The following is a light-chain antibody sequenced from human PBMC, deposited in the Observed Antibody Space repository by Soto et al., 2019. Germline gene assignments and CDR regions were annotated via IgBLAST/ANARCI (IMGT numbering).Light chain of an antibody. V-gene: IGLV2-14*03. CDR3: CSWTSSATYV. J-gene: IGLJ1*01. CDR1: SSDVGGYNY. Sequence: QSALTQPTSVSGSPGQSITISCTGTSSDVGGYNYVSWYQHHPGKAPKLMICDVSDRPSGVSNRFSGSKSGNTASLTISGLQAEDEADYYCCSWTSSATYVFGTGTKVTVL. CDR2: DVS.